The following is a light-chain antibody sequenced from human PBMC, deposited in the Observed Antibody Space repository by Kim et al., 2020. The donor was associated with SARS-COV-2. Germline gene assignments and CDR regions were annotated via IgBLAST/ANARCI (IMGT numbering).Light chain of an antibody. CDR1: SGSIASNY. CDR2: EDN. V-gene: IGLV6-57*02. J-gene: IGLJ2*01. Sequence: KTVTIACTGSSGSIASNYVQWYQQRPGGAPTTVIYEDNQRPAGGPDRFSGSIDSSSNSASLTISGLKTEDEADYYCQSYDSSNQGVFGGGTQLTVL. CDR3: QSYDSSNQGV.